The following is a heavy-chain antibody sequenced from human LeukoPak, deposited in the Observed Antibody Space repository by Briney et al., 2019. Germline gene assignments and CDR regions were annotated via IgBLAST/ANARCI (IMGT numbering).Heavy chain of an antibody. D-gene: IGHD1-26*01. V-gene: IGHV3-53*01. CDR1: GFTVSSNY. CDR2: IYSGGST. CDR3: ARGRSGSAWDLFDY. J-gene: IGHJ4*02. Sequence: PGGSLRLSCAASGFTVSSNYMSWVRQAPGKGLEWVSVIYSGGSTYYADSVKGRFTISRDNSENTLYLQMNSLRAEDTAVYYCARGRSGSAWDLFDYWGQGTLVTVSS.